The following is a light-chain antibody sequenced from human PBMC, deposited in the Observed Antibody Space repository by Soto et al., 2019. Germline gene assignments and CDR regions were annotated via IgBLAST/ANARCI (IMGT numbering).Light chain of an antibody. CDR2: EVS. V-gene: IGLV2-14*01. J-gene: IGLJ1*01. Sequence: QSVLTQPASVSGSPGQSITISCTGPSNDVGGYNYVSWYQQQPGKAPKLIIYEVSHRPSGISNRFSGSKAGNTASLTISALHVEDEADYYCSSHSATSPYVFGTGTKVTVL. CDR1: SNDVGGYNY. CDR3: SSHSATSPYV.